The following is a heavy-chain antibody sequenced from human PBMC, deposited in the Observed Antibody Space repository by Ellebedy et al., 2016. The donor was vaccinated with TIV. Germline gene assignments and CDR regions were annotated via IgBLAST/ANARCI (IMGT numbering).Heavy chain of an antibody. CDR1: GGSISNSDYY. CDR2: IYYSGSA. V-gene: IGHV4-39*07. D-gene: IGHD1-1*01. CDR3: ARDPALPRRPFHT. Sequence: MPSETLSLTCTVPGGSISNSDYYWNWIRQPPGKGLEWIGSIYYSGSAYYNPSLKSRLTLSVDTSKNQFSLNLSSVTAADTAVYYCARDPALPRRPFHTWGQGTLVTVSS. J-gene: IGHJ5*02.